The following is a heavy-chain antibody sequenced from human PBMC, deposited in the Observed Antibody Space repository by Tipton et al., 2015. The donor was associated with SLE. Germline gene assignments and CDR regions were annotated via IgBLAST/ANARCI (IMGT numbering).Heavy chain of an antibody. CDR1: GFNFRRHW. D-gene: IGHD5-18*01. Sequence: GSLRLSCAASGFNFRRHWMDWVRQVPGKGLVWLSRMNSDGSNVFYADSVMGRFTISRDNAKNTVYLQMNSLRAEDSALYYCVREGDTAFDYWGQGTLVSASS. J-gene: IGHJ4*02. V-gene: IGHV3-74*01. CDR2: MNSDGSNV. CDR3: VREGDTAFDY.